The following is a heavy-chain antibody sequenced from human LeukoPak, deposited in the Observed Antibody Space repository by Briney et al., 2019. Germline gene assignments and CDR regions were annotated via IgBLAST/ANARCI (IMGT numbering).Heavy chain of an antibody. Sequence: KSGGSLRLSCAASRFTFSSYSMNWVRRAPGKGLEWVSSISSSSSYIYYADSVKGRFTISRDNAKNSLYLQMNSLRAEDTAVYYCARAPSYDFWSGPLVGYMDVWGKGTTVTVSS. CDR3: ARAPSYDFWSGPLVGYMDV. V-gene: IGHV3-21*01. CDR1: RFTFSSYS. CDR2: ISSSSSYI. D-gene: IGHD3-3*01. J-gene: IGHJ6*03.